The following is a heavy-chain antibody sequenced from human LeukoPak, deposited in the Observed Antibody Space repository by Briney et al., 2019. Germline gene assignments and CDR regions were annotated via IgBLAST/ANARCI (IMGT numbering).Heavy chain of an antibody. J-gene: IGHJ4*02. Sequence: ASVKVSCKASGYTFTGYYMHWVRQAPGQGLEWMGWINPNSGGTNYAQKFQGWVTMTRDTSTSTVYMELSSLRSEDTAVYYCARDGGSSGWYDNWSFDYWGQGTLVTVSS. CDR2: INPNSGGT. D-gene: IGHD6-19*01. CDR1: GYTFTGYY. V-gene: IGHV1-2*04. CDR3: ARDGGSSGWYDNWSFDY.